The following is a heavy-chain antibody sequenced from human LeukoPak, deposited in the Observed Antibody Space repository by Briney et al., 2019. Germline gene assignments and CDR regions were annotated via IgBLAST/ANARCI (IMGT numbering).Heavy chain of an antibody. Sequence: SETLSLTCTVSGGSISSYYWSWIRQPPGKGLEWIGYIYYNGSTNYSPSLKSRVTISVDTSKNQFSLKLSSVTAADTAVYYCARRVGSSGNDYWGQGTLVTVSS. CDR2: IYYNGST. CDR3: ARRVGSSGNDY. J-gene: IGHJ4*02. D-gene: IGHD3-22*01. V-gene: IGHV4-59*08. CDR1: GGSISSYY.